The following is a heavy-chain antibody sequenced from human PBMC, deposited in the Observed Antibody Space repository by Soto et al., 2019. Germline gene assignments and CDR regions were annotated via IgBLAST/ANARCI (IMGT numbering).Heavy chain of an antibody. Sequence: QVQLVQSGAEVKKPGSSVKVSCKASGGTFSSYTISWVRQAPGPGLEWMGRIIPILGIANYAQKFQGRVTITADKSTSTAYMELSSLRSEDTAVYYCARAGGSGSGGSSYYYYMDVWGKGTTVTVSS. V-gene: IGHV1-69*02. D-gene: IGHD6-25*01. CDR3: ARAGGSGSGGSSYYYYMDV. CDR2: IIPILGIA. J-gene: IGHJ6*03. CDR1: GGTFSSYT.